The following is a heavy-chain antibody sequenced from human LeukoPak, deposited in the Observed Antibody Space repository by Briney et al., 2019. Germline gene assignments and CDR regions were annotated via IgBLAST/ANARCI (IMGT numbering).Heavy chain of an antibody. J-gene: IGHJ4*02. V-gene: IGHV3-48*01. Sequence: GGSLRLSCAASGFTFSSYSMNWVRQAPGKGLEWVSYISSSSSTIYYADSVKGRFTISRDNAKNSLYLQMNSLRAEDTAVYYCAKVVGYYDSSGYFDYWGQGTLVTVSS. CDR2: ISSSSSTI. CDR3: AKVVGYYDSSGYFDY. D-gene: IGHD3-22*01. CDR1: GFTFSSYS.